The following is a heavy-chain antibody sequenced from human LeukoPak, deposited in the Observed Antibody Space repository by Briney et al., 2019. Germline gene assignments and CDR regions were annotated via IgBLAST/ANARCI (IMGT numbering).Heavy chain of an antibody. V-gene: IGHV4-31*03. J-gene: IGHJ5*02. Sequence: SETLSVTCTVSGGSISSGGYYWSWIRQHPGKGLEWIGYIYYSGSTYYNPSLKSRVTISVDTSKNQFSLKLSSVTAADTAVYYCARGLTYYDILTGYTSSHGGNWLDPWGQGTLVTVSS. CDR1: GGSISSGGYY. CDR2: IYYSGST. CDR3: ARGLTYYDILTGYTSSHGGNWLDP. D-gene: IGHD3-9*01.